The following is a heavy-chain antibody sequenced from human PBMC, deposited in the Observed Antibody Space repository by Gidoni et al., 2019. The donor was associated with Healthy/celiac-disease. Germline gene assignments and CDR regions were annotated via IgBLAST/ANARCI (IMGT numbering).Heavy chain of an antibody. D-gene: IGHD4-4*01. V-gene: IGHV3-30*18. CDR3: AKDLDYIGDAFDI. CDR1: GFTFSSSG. Sequence: QVQLVESGGGVVQPGRSLRLSCAASGFTFSSSGLHWVRQAPGKGLEWVAVISYDGSNKYYADSVKGRFTISRDNSKNTLYLQMNSLRAEDTAVYYCAKDLDYIGDAFDIWGQGTMVTVSS. J-gene: IGHJ3*02. CDR2: ISYDGSNK.